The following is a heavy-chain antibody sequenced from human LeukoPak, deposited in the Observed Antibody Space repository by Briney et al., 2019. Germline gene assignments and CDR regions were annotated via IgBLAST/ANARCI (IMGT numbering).Heavy chain of an antibody. CDR2: IYHSGST. CDR1: GGSISSGGYS. J-gene: IGHJ4*02. Sequence: SQTLSLTCAVSGGSISSGGYSWSWIRQPPGKGLEWIGYIYHSGSTYYNPSLKSRVTISVDRSKNQFSLKLSSVTAAATAVYYCARDYYGLDYWGQGTLVTVSS. V-gene: IGHV4-30-2*01. CDR3: ARDYYGLDY. D-gene: IGHD3-10*01.